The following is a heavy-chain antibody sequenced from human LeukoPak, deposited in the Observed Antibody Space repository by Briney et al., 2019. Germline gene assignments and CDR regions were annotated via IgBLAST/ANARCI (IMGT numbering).Heavy chain of an antibody. J-gene: IGHJ5*02. CDR3: ARVQYSSSSYWFDP. V-gene: IGHV4-4*07. Sequence: SETLSLTCTVSRGSMSNYYWSWIRQPAGKGLEWIGRIYTSGSTNYNPSLKSRVTMSVDTSKNQFSLKLSSVTAADTAVYYCARVQYSSSSYWFDPWGQGTLVTASS. CDR1: RGSMSNYY. D-gene: IGHD6-6*01. CDR2: IYTSGST.